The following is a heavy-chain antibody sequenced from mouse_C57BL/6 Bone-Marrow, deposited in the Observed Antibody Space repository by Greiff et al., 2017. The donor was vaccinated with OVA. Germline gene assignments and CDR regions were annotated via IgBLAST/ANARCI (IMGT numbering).Heavy chain of an antibody. V-gene: IGHV5-16*01. D-gene: IGHD2-3*01. Sequence: EVKVEESEGGLVQPGSSMKLSCTASGFTFSDYYVAWVRQVPEKGLEWVANINYDGSSTYYLDSLKSRFIISRDNAKNILYLQMSSLKSEDTATYYCARARWLLRREYAMDYWGQGTSVTVSS. CDR3: ARARWLLRREYAMDY. J-gene: IGHJ4*01. CDR1: GFTFSDYY. CDR2: INYDGSST.